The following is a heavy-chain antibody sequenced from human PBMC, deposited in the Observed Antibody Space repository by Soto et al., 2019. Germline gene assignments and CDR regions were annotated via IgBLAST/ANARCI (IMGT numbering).Heavy chain of an antibody. D-gene: IGHD3-10*02. Sequence: PSETLSLTCTVSGGTFSGYFWTWIRQPPGKGLEWLAEINHSGITNYNPSVESRVSMSVDTSKNQFSLRLYSVTAADTAVYYCARGPDVGGAQTAEGYYFDCWGQGALVTVSS. CDR1: GGTFSGYF. CDR3: ARGPDVGGAQTAEGYYFDC. V-gene: IGHV4-34*01. CDR2: INHSGIT. J-gene: IGHJ4*02.